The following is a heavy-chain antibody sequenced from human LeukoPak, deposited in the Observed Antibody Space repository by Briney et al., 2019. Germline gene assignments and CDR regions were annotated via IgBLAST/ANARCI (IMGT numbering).Heavy chain of an antibody. CDR3: ARHTSGQYYFHH. V-gene: IGHV4-30-4*01. D-gene: IGHD6-19*01. Sequence: TSQTLTLTCTVSGGSISRVDYLWRWIRQPPGKGLEWIGYIYYTGSTYYNPSLKSRVTISVDTSKKQFSLKLSSVTAADTAVHYCARHTSGQYYFHHWRRGTLVTVSS. CDR1: GGSISRVDYL. CDR2: IYYTGST. J-gene: IGHJ4*02.